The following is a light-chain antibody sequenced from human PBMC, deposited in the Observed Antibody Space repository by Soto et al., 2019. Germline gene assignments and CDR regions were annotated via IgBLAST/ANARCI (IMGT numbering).Light chain of an antibody. V-gene: IGKV3-15*01. J-gene: IGKJ1*01. CDR2: GAS. CDR1: QSIATN. CDR3: QQYNKWPT. Sequence: MTQSPSTLSVSPGERATLSCTASQSIATNVAWYRQRPGQPPTLLIYGASTRATGIPARFSGSGSGTEFTLSISGLLSEDFAVYYCQQYNKWPTFGQGTKVDIK.